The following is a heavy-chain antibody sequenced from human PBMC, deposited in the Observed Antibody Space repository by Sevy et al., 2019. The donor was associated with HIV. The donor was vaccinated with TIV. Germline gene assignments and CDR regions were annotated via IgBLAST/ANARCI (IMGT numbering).Heavy chain of an antibody. J-gene: IGHJ4*02. V-gene: IGHV3-20*04. CDR2: IDWNGGRK. D-gene: IGHD2-15*01. Sequence: GGSLRLSCENSGFIFGDYGMSWVRQGPGKGLEWVAGIDWNGGRKGYVESVKGRFTISRDNAKNSLYLQMNSLRAEDTALYYCARANRYCSRGSCYPFDYWGQGTLVTVSS. CDR1: GFIFGDYG. CDR3: ARANRYCSRGSCYPFDY.